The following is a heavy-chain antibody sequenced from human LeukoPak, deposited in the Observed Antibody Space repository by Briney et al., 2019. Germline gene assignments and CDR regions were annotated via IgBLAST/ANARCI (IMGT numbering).Heavy chain of an antibody. D-gene: IGHD5-18*01. J-gene: IGHJ4*02. CDR2: INNDGSSA. V-gene: IGHV3-74*01. Sequence: GGSLRLSCAASGFTFSRHLMHWVRQAPGKGLVWVSRINNDGSSAYYADSVKGRFTISRDNAKSTLYLQMNSLRAEDTGVYHCTSDTVDTALGIDYWGQGTLVTVSS. CDR3: TSDTVDTALGIDY. CDR1: GFTFSRHL.